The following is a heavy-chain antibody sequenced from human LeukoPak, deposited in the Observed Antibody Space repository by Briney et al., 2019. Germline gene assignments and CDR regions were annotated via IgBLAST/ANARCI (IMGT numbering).Heavy chain of an antibody. D-gene: IGHD3-3*01. V-gene: IGHV3-30*02. Sequence: GGSLRLSCAASGFTFSSYGMHWVRQAPGKGLEWVAFIQYDGSNKYYADSVKGRFTISRDNSKNTLYLQMNSLRAEDTAVYYCAKDYSSGVTIFGVALDWGQGTLVTVSS. CDR2: IQYDGSNK. CDR1: GFTFSSYG. J-gene: IGHJ4*02. CDR3: AKDYSSGVTIFGVALD.